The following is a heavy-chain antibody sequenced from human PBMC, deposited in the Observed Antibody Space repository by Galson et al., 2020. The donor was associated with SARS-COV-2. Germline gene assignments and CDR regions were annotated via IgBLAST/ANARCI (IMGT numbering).Heavy chain of an antibody. V-gene: IGHV3-74*01. D-gene: IGHD3-22*01. Sequence: GEYLKISCAASGFTYSSYWMHWVRQAPGKGLVWVSRINRDGSSTSYADPVKGRFTISRDNAKNTLYLQMNSLRAEDTAMYYCAKEYYYDSSGPLDAFDIWGQGTMVTVSS. CDR3: AKEYYYDSSGPLDAFDI. J-gene: IGHJ3*02. CDR2: INRDGSST. CDR1: GFTYSSYW.